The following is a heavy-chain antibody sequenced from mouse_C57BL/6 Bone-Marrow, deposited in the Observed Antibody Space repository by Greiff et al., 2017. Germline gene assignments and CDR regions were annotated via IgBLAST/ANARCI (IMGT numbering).Heavy chain of an antibody. J-gene: IGHJ2*01. V-gene: IGHV1-52*01. D-gene: IGHD1-1*01. Sequence: QVQLQQPGAELVRPGSSVKLSCKASGYTFTSYWMNWVKQRPLQGLEWLGNIDPSDSETPYNQKFKDKATLTVDKSSSTAYMLLSSLTSEDSAVYVCARSLLLPLDYWGQGTTLTVSS. CDR2: IDPSDSET. CDR3: ARSLLLPLDY. CDR1: GYTFTSYW.